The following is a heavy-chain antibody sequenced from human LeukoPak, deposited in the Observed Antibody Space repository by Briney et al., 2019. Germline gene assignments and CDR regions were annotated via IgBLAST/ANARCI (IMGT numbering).Heavy chain of an antibody. CDR2: IYYSGST. D-gene: IGHD3-10*01. CDR1: GGSISSSSYY. Sequence: SETLSLTCTVSGGSISSSSYYWGWIRQPPGKGLEWIGSIYYSGSTYYNPSLKSRVTISVDTSKNQFSLKLSSVTAADTAVYYCARGRTVNGSGSIDYWGQGTLVTVSS. CDR3: ARGRTVNGSGSIDY. J-gene: IGHJ4*02. V-gene: IGHV4-39*07.